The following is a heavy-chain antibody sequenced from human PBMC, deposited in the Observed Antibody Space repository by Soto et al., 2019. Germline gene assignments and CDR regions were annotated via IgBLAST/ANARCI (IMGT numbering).Heavy chain of an antibody. CDR2: IIPVFGTS. J-gene: IGHJ4*02. V-gene: IGHV1-69*01. CDR3: ARGLHATSGSYYFDS. Sequence: QEQLVQSGTEMRKPGSSVNVSCRASGGTFSSYALGWVRQAPGQGLEWMGGIIPVFGTSYTAQKFQGRVTITAVDSTGTAYMELSSLRVEDTAVYFCARGLHATSGSYYFDSWGQGTLVTVSS. CDR1: GGTFSSYA. D-gene: IGHD3-10*01.